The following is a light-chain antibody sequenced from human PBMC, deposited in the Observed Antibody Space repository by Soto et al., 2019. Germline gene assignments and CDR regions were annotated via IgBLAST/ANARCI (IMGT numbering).Light chain of an antibody. V-gene: IGLV2-8*01. CDR2: DVN. J-gene: IGLJ1*01. CDR1: ISDIGGYRY. Sequence: QSALTQPPSASGSPGQSVTISCTGTISDIGGYRYVSWYQQYPGKAPKLIISDVNKRPSGVPDRFSASKSGNTASLTVSGLQADDEAEYYSSSYRGYNKYLVFGTRTKLTVL. CDR3: SSYRGYNKYLV.